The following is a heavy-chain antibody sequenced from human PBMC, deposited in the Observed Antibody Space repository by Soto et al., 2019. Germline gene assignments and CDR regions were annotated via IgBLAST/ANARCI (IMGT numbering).Heavy chain of an antibody. CDR2: ISSGGST. J-gene: IGHJ4*02. Sequence: EVQLLESGGGLVQPGGSLRLSCAASGFAFGNYAMSWVRQAPGKGLEWVSGISSGGSTFYADSVKGRFTISRDNSNNILDSQMNSLRAEDTGVKNWGKGPSPYSSGWFGGGERDDSWGQGTLVTVSS. CDR1: GFAFGNYA. V-gene: IGHV3-23*01. CDR3: GKGPSPYSSGWFGGGERDDS. D-gene: IGHD6-19*01.